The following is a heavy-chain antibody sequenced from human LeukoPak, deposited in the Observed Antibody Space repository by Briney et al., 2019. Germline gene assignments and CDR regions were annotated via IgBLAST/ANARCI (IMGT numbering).Heavy chain of an antibody. Sequence: GGSLRLSCAASGFTFSSFGMHWVRQAPGKGLEGVAFIRYDGSNKYYAASVKGRLTISRDNSNNTLYLQMASLRADDTAVYYCAIDHNARWELLAYWSQGTLVTVSS. V-gene: IGHV3-30*02. CDR3: AIDHNARWELLAY. CDR1: GFTFSSFG. CDR2: IRYDGSNK. D-gene: IGHD1-26*01. J-gene: IGHJ4*02.